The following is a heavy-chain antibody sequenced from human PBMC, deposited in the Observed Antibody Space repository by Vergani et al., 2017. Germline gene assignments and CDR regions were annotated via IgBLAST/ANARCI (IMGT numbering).Heavy chain of an antibody. J-gene: IGHJ4*02. CDR3: ASNTYWSGNGEDH. Sequence: QVQLVQSGAEVKKPGSSLILSCKASGGSFKNYAFSWVRQAPGQGLEWLGGIIPTFGTATYAQRFQGRVTITAEESTSTAYMDLTSLRLEDTAVYYCASNTYWSGNGEDHWGQGTLITVSS. V-gene: IGHV1-69*01. D-gene: IGHD3-3*01. CDR1: GGSFKNYA. CDR2: IIPTFGTA.